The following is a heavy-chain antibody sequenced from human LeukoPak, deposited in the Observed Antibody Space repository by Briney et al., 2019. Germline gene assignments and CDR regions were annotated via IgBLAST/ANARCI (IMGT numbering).Heavy chain of an antibody. CDR3: ATRLGRGAFDI. J-gene: IGHJ3*02. V-gene: IGHV4-59*12. Sequence: SETLSLTCTVSGGSISSYYWSWIRQPPGKGLEWIGYIYYSGSTYYNPSLKSRVTISVDTSKNQFSLKLSSVTAADTAVYYCATRLGRGAFDIWGQGTMVTVSS. CDR1: GGSISSYY. CDR2: IYYSGST. D-gene: IGHD1-1*01.